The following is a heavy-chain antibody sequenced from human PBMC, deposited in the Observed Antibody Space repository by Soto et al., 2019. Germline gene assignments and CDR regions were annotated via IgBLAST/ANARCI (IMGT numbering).Heavy chain of an antibody. D-gene: IGHD3-22*01. CDR1: GGSISTADYY. J-gene: IGHJ4*02. V-gene: IGHV4-30-4*01. CDR2: IYYRGST. CDR3: VSDYDSGGYIGY. Sequence: QVQLHESGPGLVRPSQTLSLTCNVSGGSISTADYYWSWIRQPPGKGLEWIGYIYYRGSTYYNPSLESQVAISIDPSRNLLPRNLTSVTAADTAVYYCVSDYDSGGYIGYWGQGTRVTVSS.